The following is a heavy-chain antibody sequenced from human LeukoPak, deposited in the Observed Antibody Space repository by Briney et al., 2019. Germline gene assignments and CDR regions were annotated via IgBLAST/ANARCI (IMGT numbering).Heavy chain of an antibody. D-gene: IGHD3-22*01. CDR2: IYSGGST. J-gene: IGHJ3*02. Sequence: GGSLRLSCAASGFTVSSNYMNWVRQAPGKGLEWVSGIYSGGSTYYADSVKGRFTFSRDDSKNTVYLQMNSLRAEDTAIYYCAKAVGSSGYFSRDAFDIWGQGTMVTVSS. CDR3: AKAVGSSGYFSRDAFDI. CDR1: GFTVSSNY. V-gene: IGHV3-66*01.